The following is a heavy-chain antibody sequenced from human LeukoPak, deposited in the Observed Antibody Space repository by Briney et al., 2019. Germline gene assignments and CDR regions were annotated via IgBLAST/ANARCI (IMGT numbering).Heavy chain of an antibody. CDR2: IIPIFGTA. Sequence: GASVKVSCKASGGTFSSYAISWVRQAPGQGLEWRGGIIPIFGTANYAQKFQGRVTITADKSTSTAYMELSSLRSDDTAVYYCAREKNGAFDYGGQGNVVTVS. V-gene: IGHV1-69*06. CDR3: AREKNGAFDY. J-gene: IGHJ4*02. CDR1: GGTFSSYA. D-gene: IGHD3-10*01.